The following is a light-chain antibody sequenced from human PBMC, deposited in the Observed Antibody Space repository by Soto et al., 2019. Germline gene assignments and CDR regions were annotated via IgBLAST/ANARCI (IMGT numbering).Light chain of an antibody. CDR1: ENVNNY. J-gene: IGKJ4*01. Sequence: DIPMTQSPSSLSASVGDRVTITCRASENVNNYLNWYQQKPGKAPNLLIYVASTLQSGVPSRFRGSGSATDFTLTISSLQPEDFATYYCQQTYSIPLTFGGGTKVEI. V-gene: IGKV1-39*01. CDR2: VAS. CDR3: QQTYSIPLT.